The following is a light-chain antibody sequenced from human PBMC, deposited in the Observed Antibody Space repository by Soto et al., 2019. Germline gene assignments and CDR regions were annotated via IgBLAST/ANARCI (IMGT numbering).Light chain of an antibody. J-gene: IGLJ2*01. Sequence: QSALTQPASVSGSPGQSITISCTGTSSDVGGYNYVSWYQQHPGKAPKLMIYEVSNRPSGVSNRFSGSQSGNTASLTISGLQAEDEADYYCSSYTSSSTVVFGGGPKLTVL. CDR1: SSDVGGYNY. CDR2: EVS. CDR3: SSYTSSSTVV. V-gene: IGLV2-14*01.